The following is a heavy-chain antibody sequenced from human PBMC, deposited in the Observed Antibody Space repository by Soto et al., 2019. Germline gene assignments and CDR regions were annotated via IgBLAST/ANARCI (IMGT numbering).Heavy chain of an antibody. Sequence: SETLSLTCAVYGGSFSGYYWSWIRQPPGKGLEWIGEINHSGSTNYNPSLKSRVTISVDTSKNQFSLKLSSVTAADTAVYYCARDPLIAAAGTYYYGMDVWGQGTTVTVSS. V-gene: IGHV4-34*01. J-gene: IGHJ6*02. CDR1: GGSFSGYY. D-gene: IGHD6-13*01. CDR3: ARDPLIAAAGTYYYGMDV. CDR2: INHSGST.